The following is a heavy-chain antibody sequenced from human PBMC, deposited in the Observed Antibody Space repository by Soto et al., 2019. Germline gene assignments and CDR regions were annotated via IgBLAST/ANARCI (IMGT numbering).Heavy chain of an antibody. V-gene: IGHV3-30-3*01. CDR3: ARNPPYSSGWYYYYYGMDV. CDR2: ISYDGSNK. Sequence: GGSLRLSCAASGFTFSSYAMHWVRQAPGKGLEWVAVISYDGSNKYYADSVKGRFTISRDNSKNTLYLQMNSLRAEDTAVYYCARNPPYSSGWYYYYYGMDVWGQGTTVTVSS. CDR1: GFTFSSYA. D-gene: IGHD6-19*01. J-gene: IGHJ6*02.